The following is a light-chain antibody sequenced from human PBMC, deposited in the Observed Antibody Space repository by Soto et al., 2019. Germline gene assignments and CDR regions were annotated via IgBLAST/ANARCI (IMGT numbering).Light chain of an antibody. Sequence: DVQMTQSPSSLSASVGDRVTITCRASQGIAPYLDWFQQKPGKVPRLLIYATSTLQSGVPSRFSGSGSGTDFTLTISSLQPEDASTYYCQKYNSAPLAFGGGTKVEIK. CDR1: QGIAPY. CDR3: QKYNSAPLA. V-gene: IGKV1-27*01. J-gene: IGKJ4*01. CDR2: ATS.